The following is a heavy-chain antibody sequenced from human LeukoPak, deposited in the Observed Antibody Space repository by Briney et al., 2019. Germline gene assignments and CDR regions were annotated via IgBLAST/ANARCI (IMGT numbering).Heavy chain of an antibody. D-gene: IGHD6-13*01. Sequence: KPSETLSLTCTVSGGSIGSYYWHWIRQPPGKGLEWIGYIYFTRSTNYNPSLKSRVTISVDTSKNQFSLKLNSVTAADTAIYYCARSTYSSSQWDYWGQGTLVTVFS. J-gene: IGHJ4*02. V-gene: IGHV4-59*01. CDR1: GGSIGSYY. CDR3: ARSTYSSSQWDY. CDR2: IYFTRST.